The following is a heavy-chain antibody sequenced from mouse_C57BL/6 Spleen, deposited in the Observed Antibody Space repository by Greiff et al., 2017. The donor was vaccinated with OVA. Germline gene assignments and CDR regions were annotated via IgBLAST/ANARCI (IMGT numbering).Heavy chain of an antibody. Sequence: QVQLQQPGTELVKPGASVKLSCKASGYTFTSYWMHWVKQRPGPGLEWIGNINPSNGGTNYNEKFQSQATLTVDKSSSTASMQISSLTSEDSTVYCCSRSDGYYNYAMDYWGQGTSVAVSS. CDR1: GYTFTSYW. V-gene: IGHV1-53*01. CDR3: SRSDGYYNYAMDY. J-gene: IGHJ4*01. CDR2: INPSNGGT. D-gene: IGHD2-3*01.